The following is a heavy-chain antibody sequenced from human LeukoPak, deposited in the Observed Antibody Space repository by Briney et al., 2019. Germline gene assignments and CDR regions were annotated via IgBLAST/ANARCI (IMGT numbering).Heavy chain of an antibody. CDR1: GYTFTSYA. J-gene: IGHJ6*02. CDR3: ARGLGLRFLEWLPQWNYYGMDV. D-gene: IGHD3-3*01. V-gene: IGHV1-3*01. Sequence: ASVKVSCKASGYTFTSYAMHWVRQAPGQRLEWMGWINAGNGNTKYSQKFQGRVTITRDTSASTAYMELSSLRSEDTAVYYCARGLGLRFLEWLPQWNYYGMDVWGQGTTVTVSS. CDR2: INAGNGNT.